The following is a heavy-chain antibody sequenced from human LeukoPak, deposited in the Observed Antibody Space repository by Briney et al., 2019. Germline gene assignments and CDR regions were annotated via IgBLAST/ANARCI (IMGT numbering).Heavy chain of an antibody. J-gene: IGHJ6*02. CDR1: GFTFSSYS. Sequence: GGSLRLSCAASGFTFSSYSMNWVRQAPGEGLEWVSSISSGSSYIYYADSVKGRFTISRDNAKNSLYPQMNSLRAEDTAVYYCARDSYYGSGRDSHGMDVWGQGTTVTVSS. CDR2: ISSGSSYI. V-gene: IGHV3-21*01. CDR3: ARDSYYGSGRDSHGMDV. D-gene: IGHD3-10*01.